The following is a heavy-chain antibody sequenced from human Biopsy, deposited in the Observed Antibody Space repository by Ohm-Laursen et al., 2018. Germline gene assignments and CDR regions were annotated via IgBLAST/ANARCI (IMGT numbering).Heavy chain of an antibody. Sequence: SDTLSLTCPVSGGSISCDYWSWLRQTPGRGLVWNGYIYYSGSTNYNPSLKSRVTISVDTSKNRFFLRLNPVTAADTAVYYCTRATNSTGWPYYYFYGMDVWGQGTTVTVSS. CDR1: GGSISCDY. D-gene: IGHD2/OR15-2a*01. J-gene: IGHJ6*02. CDR2: IYYSGST. CDR3: TRATNSTGWPYYYFYGMDV. V-gene: IGHV4-59*07.